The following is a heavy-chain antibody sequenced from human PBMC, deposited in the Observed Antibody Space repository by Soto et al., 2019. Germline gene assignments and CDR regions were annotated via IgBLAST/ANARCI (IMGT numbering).Heavy chain of an antibody. Sequence: ESGGGVVQPGRSLRLSCAASGFTFSSYGMHWVRQAPGKGLEWVAVISYDGSNKYYADSVKGRFTISRDNSKNTLYLQMNSLRAEDTAVYYCAKDEAGSWGQGTLVTVSS. J-gene: IGHJ4*02. V-gene: IGHV3-30*18. CDR3: AKDEAGS. CDR2: ISYDGSNK. D-gene: IGHD6-25*01. CDR1: GFTFSSYG.